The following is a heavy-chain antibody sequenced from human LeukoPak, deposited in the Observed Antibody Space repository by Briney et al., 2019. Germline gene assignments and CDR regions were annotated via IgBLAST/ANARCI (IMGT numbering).Heavy chain of an antibody. V-gene: IGHV3-33*06. Sequence: PGRSLRLSCAASGFTFSSYGMHWVRQAPGKGLEWVAVIWYDGSNKYYADSVKGRFTISRDNSKNTLYPQMNSLRAEDTAVYYCAKDPGDYYMDVWGKGTTVTVSS. J-gene: IGHJ6*03. CDR3: AKDPGDYYMDV. CDR2: IWYDGSNK. CDR1: GFTFSSYG.